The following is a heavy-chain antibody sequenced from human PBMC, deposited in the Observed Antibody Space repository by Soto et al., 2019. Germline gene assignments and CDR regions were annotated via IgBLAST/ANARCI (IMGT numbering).Heavy chain of an antibody. V-gene: IGHV3-33*01. CDR1: GFTFSSYG. D-gene: IGHD3-22*01. CDR2: IWYDGSNK. Sequence: GGSLRLSCAASGFTFSSYGMHWVRQAPGKGLEWVAVIWYDGSNKYYADSVKGRFTISRDNSKNTLYLQMNSLRAEDTAVYYCARSHSSSWYEFNYYDSSGMTHWDYWGQGTLVTVSS. J-gene: IGHJ4*02. CDR3: ARSHSSSWYEFNYYDSSGMTHWDY.